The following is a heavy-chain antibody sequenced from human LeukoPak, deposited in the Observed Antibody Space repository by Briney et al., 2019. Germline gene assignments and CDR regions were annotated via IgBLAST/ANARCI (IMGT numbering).Heavy chain of an antibody. D-gene: IGHD1-26*01. CDR1: GGSISSSSYY. CDR2: IYYSGST. V-gene: IGHV4-39*07. J-gene: IGHJ4*02. CDR3: ARVSRWELLRWEYYFDY. Sequence: SETLSLTCTVSGGSISSSSYYWGWIRQPPGKGLEWIGSIYYSGSTYYNPSLKSRVTISVDTSKNQFSLKLSSVTAADTAVYYCARVSRWELLRWEYYFDYWGQGTLVTVSS.